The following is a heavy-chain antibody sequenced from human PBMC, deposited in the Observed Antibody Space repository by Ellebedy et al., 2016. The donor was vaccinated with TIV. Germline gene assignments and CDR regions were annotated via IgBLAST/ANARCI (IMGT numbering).Heavy chain of an antibody. D-gene: IGHD2-15*01. CDR3: ARDLFEVAATPYTWFDP. J-gene: IGHJ5*02. CDR2: IWYDGSNK. CDR1: GFTFTSYG. V-gene: IGHV3-33*08. Sequence: GESLKISCAASGFTFTSYGMHWVRQAPGKGLEWVAVIWYDGSNKYYADSVKGRFTISRDNSKNTLYLQMNSLRAEDTAVYYCARDLFEVAATPYTWFDPWGQGTLVTVSS.